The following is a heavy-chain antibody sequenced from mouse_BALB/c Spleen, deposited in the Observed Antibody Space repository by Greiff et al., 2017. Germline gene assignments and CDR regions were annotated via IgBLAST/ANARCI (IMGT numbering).Heavy chain of an antibody. V-gene: IGHV2-6-7*01. CDR2: IWGDGST. J-gene: IGHJ1*01. Sequence: VQLKESGPGLVAPSQSLSITCTVSGFSLTGYGVNWVRQPPGKGLEWLGMIWGDGSTDYNSALKSRLSISKDNSKSQVFLKMNSLQTDDTARYYCARDRDGSSLNYWYFDVWGAGTTVTVSS. D-gene: IGHD1-1*01. CDR3: ARDRDGSSLNYWYFDV. CDR1: GFSLTGYG.